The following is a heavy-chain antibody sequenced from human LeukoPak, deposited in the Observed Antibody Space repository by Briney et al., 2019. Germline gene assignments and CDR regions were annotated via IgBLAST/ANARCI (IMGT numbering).Heavy chain of an antibody. CDR2: ISYDGSNK. D-gene: IGHD2-2*01. CDR1: GFTFSSYA. V-gene: IGHV3-30-3*01. J-gene: IGHJ6*02. Sequence: PGGSLRLSCAASGFTFSSYAMHWVRQAPGKGLEWLAVISYDGSNKYYADSVKGRFTISRDNSKNTLYLQMNSLRAEDTAVYYCARVGCAGSSTSCYPHYGMDVWGQGTTVTVSS. CDR3: ARVGCAGSSTSCYPHYGMDV.